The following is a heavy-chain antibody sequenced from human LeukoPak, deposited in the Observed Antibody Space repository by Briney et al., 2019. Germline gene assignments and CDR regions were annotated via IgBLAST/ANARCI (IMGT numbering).Heavy chain of an antibody. J-gene: IGHJ4*02. D-gene: IGHD3-22*01. V-gene: IGHV3-48*03. CDR2: ISSSGSTI. CDR1: GFTLSSYE. CDR3: ARAGGGSGYYYREYYFDY. Sequence: HPGGSLRLSCAASGFTLSSYEMNWVRQAPGKGLEWVSYISSSGSTIYYADSVKGRFTISRDNAKNSLYLQMSSLRAEDTAVYYCARAGGGSGYYYREYYFDYWGQGTLVTVSS.